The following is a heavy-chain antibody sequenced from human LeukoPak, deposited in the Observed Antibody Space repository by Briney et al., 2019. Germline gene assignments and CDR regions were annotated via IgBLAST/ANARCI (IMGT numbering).Heavy chain of an antibody. D-gene: IGHD2-15*01. Sequence: PGGSLRLSCAASGFTFSNAWMSWVRQAPGKGLEWVGRIKSKTDGGTTDYAAPVKGRFTISRDDSKNTLYLQMNGLKTEDTAVYYCTTDRDCSGGSCYPGFDFDYWGQGTLVTVSS. V-gene: IGHV3-15*01. J-gene: IGHJ4*02. CDR1: GFTFSNAW. CDR3: TTDRDCSGGSCYPGFDFDY. CDR2: IKSKTDGGTT.